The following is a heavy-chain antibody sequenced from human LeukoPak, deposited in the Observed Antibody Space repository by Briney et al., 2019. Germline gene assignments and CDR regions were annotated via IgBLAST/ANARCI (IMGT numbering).Heavy chain of an antibody. V-gene: IGHV3-23*01. Sequence: GGSLRLSCAASGFTFSSYAMSWVRQAPGKGLEWVSAISGSGGSTYYADSVKGRITVSRDNSKNTLYLQMNSLRAEDTAVYYCARDQFGDYFRGADYWGQGTLVTVSS. D-gene: IGHD3-22*01. CDR2: ISGSGGST. CDR3: ARDQFGDYFRGADY. J-gene: IGHJ4*02. CDR1: GFTFSSYA.